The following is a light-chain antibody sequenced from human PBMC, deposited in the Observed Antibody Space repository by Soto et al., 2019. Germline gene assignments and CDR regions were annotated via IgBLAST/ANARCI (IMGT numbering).Light chain of an antibody. V-gene: IGKV1-16*02. J-gene: IGKJ4*01. CDR2: SAS. Sequence: DIQMTQSPSSLSASVGDTVTITCRASQDISNFVAWFQQKPGKAPESLIFSASSLESGVPSKFSGRGSGTDFTLTISNLQPEDFATYYCQQYHSYPVTFGGGTKVEI. CDR3: QQYHSYPVT. CDR1: QDISNF.